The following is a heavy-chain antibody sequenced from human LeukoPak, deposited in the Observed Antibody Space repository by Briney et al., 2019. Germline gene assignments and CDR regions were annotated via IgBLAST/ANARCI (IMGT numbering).Heavy chain of an antibody. CDR2: IYHSGST. J-gene: IGHJ6*03. Sequence: PSETLSLTCTVSGYSISSGYYWGWIRQPPGKGLEWIGSIYHSGSTYYNPSLKSRVTISVDTSKNQFSLKLSSVTAADTAVYYCARRRYCSGGSCYSFWAAYYYYYMDVWGKGTTVTISS. CDR1: GYSISSGYY. CDR3: ARRRYCSGGSCYSFWAAYYYYYMDV. D-gene: IGHD2-15*01. V-gene: IGHV4-38-2*02.